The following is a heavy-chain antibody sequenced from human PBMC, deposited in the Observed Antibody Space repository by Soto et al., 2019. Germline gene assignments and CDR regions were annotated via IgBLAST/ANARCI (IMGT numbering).Heavy chain of an antibody. CDR1: GGSFSGYY. CDR3: ARGTVRALDY. V-gene: IGHV4-34*01. CDR2: INHSGST. D-gene: IGHD3-10*01. J-gene: IGHJ4*02. Sequence: QVQLQQWGAGLLKPSETLSLTCAVYGGSFSGYYWSWIRQPPGKGLEWIGEINHSGSTNYNPSLKSRVTISVDPSKNQFSLKVSSVTAADTAVYYCARGTVRALDYWGQGTLVTVSS.